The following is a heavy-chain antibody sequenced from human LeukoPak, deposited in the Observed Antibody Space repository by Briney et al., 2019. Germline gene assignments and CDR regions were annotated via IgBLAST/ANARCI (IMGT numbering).Heavy chain of an antibody. Sequence: PSETLSLTCTVSGGSISSSSYYWGWIRQPPGKGLEWIGSIYYSGSTYYNPSLKSRVTISVDTSENQFSLKLSSVTAADTAVYYCATPLRPQGVYYDSSGYYLYWGQGTLVTVSS. CDR3: ATPLRPQGVYYDSSGYYLY. V-gene: IGHV4-39*01. D-gene: IGHD3-22*01. J-gene: IGHJ4*02. CDR1: GGSISSSSYY. CDR2: IYYSGST.